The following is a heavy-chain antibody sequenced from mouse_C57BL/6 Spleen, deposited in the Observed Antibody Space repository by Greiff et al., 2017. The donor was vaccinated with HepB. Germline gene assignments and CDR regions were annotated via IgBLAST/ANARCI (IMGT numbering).Heavy chain of an antibody. CDR3: ARYYYGYDGLAY. V-gene: IGHV1-20*01. CDR2: INPYNGDT. CDR1: GYSFTGYF. J-gene: IGHJ3*01. Sequence: EVQLQQSGPELVKPGDSVKISCKASGYSFTGYFMNWVMQSHGKSLEWIGRINPYNGDTFYNHKFKGKATLTVDKSSSPAHMELRSLTSEDSAVYDCARYYYGYDGLAYWGQGTLVTVSA. D-gene: IGHD2-2*01.